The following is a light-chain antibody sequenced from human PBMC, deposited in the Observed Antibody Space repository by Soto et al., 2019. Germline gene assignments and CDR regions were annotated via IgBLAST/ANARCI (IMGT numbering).Light chain of an antibody. CDR1: SSDVGGSNY. Sequence: QSALTQPASVSGSPGQSITISCTGTSSDVGGSNYVSWYQQHPGKAPKLIIYDVNNWPSGISNRFSGSKSGNTASLTISGLQAEDEADYYCSSYRSGSTLVFGGGTKVTVL. CDR3: SSYRSGSTLV. V-gene: IGLV2-14*03. CDR2: DVN. J-gene: IGLJ2*01.